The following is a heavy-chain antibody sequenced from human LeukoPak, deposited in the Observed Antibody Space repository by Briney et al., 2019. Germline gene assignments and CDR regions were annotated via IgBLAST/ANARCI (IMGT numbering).Heavy chain of an antibody. CDR2: IYYSGST. CDR1: GGSISSYY. D-gene: IGHD4-23*01. J-gene: IGHJ4*02. CDR3: AREGGNGYFDY. Sequence: SETLSLTCTVSGGSISSYYWSWIRQPPGKGLEWIGYIYYSGSTNYNPSLKSRVTISVDTSKNQFSLKLSSVSAADTAVYHCAREGGNGYFDYWGQGTLATVSP. V-gene: IGHV4-59*01.